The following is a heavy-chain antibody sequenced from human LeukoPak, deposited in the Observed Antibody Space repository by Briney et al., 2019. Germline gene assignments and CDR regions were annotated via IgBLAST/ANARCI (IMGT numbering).Heavy chain of an antibody. J-gene: IGHJ4*02. D-gene: IGHD3-10*01. CDR2: IKQDGSEK. CDR3: ATDLTYYYGSGRWAFDY. V-gene: IGHV3-7*01. CDR1: GFTFSSYW. Sequence: GGSLRLSCAASGFTFSSYWMSWVRQAPGKGLEWVANIKQDGSEKYYVDSVKGRFTISRDNAKNSLYLQMNSLRAEDTAVYYCATDLTYYYGSGRWAFDYWGQGTLVTVSS.